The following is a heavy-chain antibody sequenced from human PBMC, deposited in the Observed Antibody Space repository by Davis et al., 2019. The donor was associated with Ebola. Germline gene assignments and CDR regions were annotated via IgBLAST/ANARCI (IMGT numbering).Heavy chain of an antibody. J-gene: IGHJ3*01. CDR3: ARHGPAFAFDF. Sequence: MPGGSLRLSCAVYGGSFSGYYWSWIRQPPGKGLEWIGEINHSGSTNYNPSLKSRVTISVDTSKNQFSLKLSSVTAADTAVYFCARHGPAFAFDFWGQGAMVTVSS. CDR2: INHSGST. CDR1: GGSFSGYY. D-gene: IGHD2-2*01. V-gene: IGHV4-34*01.